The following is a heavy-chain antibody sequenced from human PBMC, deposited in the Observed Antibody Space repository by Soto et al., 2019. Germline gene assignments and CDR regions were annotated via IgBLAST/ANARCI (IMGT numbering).Heavy chain of an antibody. D-gene: IGHD3-22*01. CDR1: GGTFSSYA. J-gene: IGHJ4*02. Sequence: SVKVSCKASGGTFSSYAISWVRQAPGQGLEWMGGIIPIFGTANYAQKFQGRVTITADESTSTAYMELSSLRSEDTAVYYCAASPYYYDSSGYYYSTWYYFDYWGQGTLVTVS. CDR2: IIPIFGTA. V-gene: IGHV1-69*13. CDR3: AASPYYYDSSGYYYSTWYYFDY.